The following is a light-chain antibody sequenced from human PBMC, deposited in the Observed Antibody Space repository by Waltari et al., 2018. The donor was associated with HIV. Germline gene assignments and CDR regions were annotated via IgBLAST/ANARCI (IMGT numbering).Light chain of an antibody. Sequence: ENVLTQSPGTLSLSPGERATLSCRASQSVISNYFAWYQQKPGQPPRLLIYGASSRATGIPDRFSGSGSGTDFTLTINRLEPEDSAVYYCQQYVSSPTFGQGTKVEIK. CDR2: GAS. CDR3: QQYVSSPT. V-gene: IGKV3-20*01. CDR1: QSVISNY. J-gene: IGKJ1*01.